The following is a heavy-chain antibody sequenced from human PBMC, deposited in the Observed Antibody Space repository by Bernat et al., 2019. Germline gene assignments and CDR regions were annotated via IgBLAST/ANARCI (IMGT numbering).Heavy chain of an antibody. CDR3: TRDPF. Sequence: QVQLVESGGGVVQPGRSLRVSCAASGFTFSRFAMHWVRQAPGKGLQWVAVISHDGSEHYYEDSVKGRFTISRDNSRNTLYLQMNSLRHEDTAVYYCTRDPFWGQGTLVTVSS. V-gene: IGHV3-30*01. CDR1: GFTFSRFA. J-gene: IGHJ3*01. CDR2: ISHDGSEH.